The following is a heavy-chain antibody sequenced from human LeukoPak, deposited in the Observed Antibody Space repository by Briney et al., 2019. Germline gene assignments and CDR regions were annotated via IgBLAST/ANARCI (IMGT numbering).Heavy chain of an antibody. V-gene: IGHV1-18*01. J-gene: IGHJ6*02. D-gene: IGHD3-9*01. Sequence: ASVEVSCKASGYTFTSYGISWVRQAPGQGLEWMGWISAYNGNTNYAQKLQGRVTMTTDTSTSTAYMELRSLRSDDTAVYYCARDPESWYFDWLGDYHYGMDVWGQGTTVTVSS. CDR2: ISAYNGNT. CDR1: GYTFTSYG. CDR3: ARDPESWYFDWLGDYHYGMDV.